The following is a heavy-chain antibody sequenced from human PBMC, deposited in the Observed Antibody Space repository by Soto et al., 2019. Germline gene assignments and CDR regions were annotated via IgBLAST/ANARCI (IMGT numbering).Heavy chain of an antibody. Sequence: XESLRLSCAASGFTFSSYAMHWVRQAPGKGLEWVAVISYDGSNKYYADSVKGRFTISRDNSKNTLYLQMNSLRAEDMAVYYCARDPFYDFWSGSYMDVWGQGTTVTVSS. J-gene: IGHJ6*02. V-gene: IGHV3-30-3*01. CDR1: GFTFSSYA. CDR3: ARDPFYDFWSGSYMDV. CDR2: ISYDGSNK. D-gene: IGHD3-3*01.